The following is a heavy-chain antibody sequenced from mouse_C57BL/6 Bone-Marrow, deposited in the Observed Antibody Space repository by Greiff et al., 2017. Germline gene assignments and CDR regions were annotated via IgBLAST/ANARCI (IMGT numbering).Heavy chain of an antibody. V-gene: IGHV1-9*01. CDR2: ILPGSGST. Sequence: VQLQQPGAELMKPGASVKLSCKATGYTFTGYWIEWVKQRPGHGLEWIGEILPGSGSTTYNEKFKGKATFTADTSSNTAYMQLSSLTTEDSAIYYCARRRNLFLDYWGQGTSVTVSS. J-gene: IGHJ4*01. D-gene: IGHD1-1*01. CDR1: GYTFTGYW. CDR3: ARRRNLFLDY.